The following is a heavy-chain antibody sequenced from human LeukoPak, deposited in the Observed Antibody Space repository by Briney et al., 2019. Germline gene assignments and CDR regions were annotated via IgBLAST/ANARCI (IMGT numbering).Heavy chain of an antibody. D-gene: IGHD6-19*01. CDR3: AKAPMAGTQWYDP. CDR1: GFTFNTYV. V-gene: IGHV3-23*01. Sequence: PGGSLRLSCAASGFTFNTYVMNWLRQAPGKGLEWVAAIDGRGGRSYYADSVKKARLTISRDNSKNTLYLQINSLLPEDTAIYYCAKAPMAGTQWYDPWGQGNRVIVSS. CDR2: IDGRGGRS. J-gene: IGHJ5*02.